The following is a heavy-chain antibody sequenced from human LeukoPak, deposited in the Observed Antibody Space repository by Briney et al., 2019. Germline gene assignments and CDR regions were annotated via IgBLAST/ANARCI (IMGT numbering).Heavy chain of an antibody. V-gene: IGHV3-23*01. CDR1: GFTFSTYA. D-gene: IGHD2-21*01. CDR3: AKALVRVLADVFDF. Sequence: GGSLRLSCAAYGFTFSTYAMSWVPQAPGKGLEWVSTIRGSGGITYYADSVKGRFTTSRDNSKNTLYLQMNSMRAEDTAVYYCAKALVRVLADVFDFWGQGTLVTVSS. CDR2: IRGSGGIT. J-gene: IGHJ4*02.